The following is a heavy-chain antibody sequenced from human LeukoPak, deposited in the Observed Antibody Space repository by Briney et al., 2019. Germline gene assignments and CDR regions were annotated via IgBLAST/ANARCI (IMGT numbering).Heavy chain of an antibody. CDR1: GGTFSSYA. D-gene: IGHD6-13*01. J-gene: IGHJ4*02. CDR2: IIPIFGTA. V-gene: IGHV1-69*13. Sequence: GASVKVSCKASGGTFSSYAISWVRQAPGQGLEWMGGIIPIFGTANYAQKFQGRVTITADESTSTAYMELRSLRSDDTAVYYCARARGAGTGVFDYWGQGTLVTVSS. CDR3: ARARGAGTGVFDY.